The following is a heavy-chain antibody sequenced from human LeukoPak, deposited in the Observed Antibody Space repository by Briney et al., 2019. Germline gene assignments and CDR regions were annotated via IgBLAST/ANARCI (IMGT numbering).Heavy chain of an antibody. Sequence: GGSLRLSCAASGFTFSSYSMNWVRQAPGKGLEWVSSISSSSSYIYYADSVKGRFTISRDNAKNSLYLQMNSLRAEDTALYYCAREVHYYGSGSYFPIDYWGQGTLVTVSS. CDR1: GFTFSSYS. CDR2: ISSSSSYI. V-gene: IGHV3-21*04. D-gene: IGHD3-10*01. J-gene: IGHJ4*02. CDR3: AREVHYYGSGSYFPIDY.